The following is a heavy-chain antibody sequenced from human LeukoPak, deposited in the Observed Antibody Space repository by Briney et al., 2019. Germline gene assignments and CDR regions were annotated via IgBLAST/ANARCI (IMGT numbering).Heavy chain of an antibody. CDR3: ARGGSNDYWYTPSDY. CDR2: LSGDNSHT. Sequence: ASVKVSCKTSGYSFITSGINWVRQAPGQGLEWMGWLSGDNSHTVYVQKFQGRVTMTTDTSTNTVYMELRSLTSDDTAVCYCARGGSNDYWYTPSDYWGQGTLVTVSS. J-gene: IGHJ4*02. V-gene: IGHV1-18*01. CDR1: GYSFITSG. D-gene: IGHD4-23*01.